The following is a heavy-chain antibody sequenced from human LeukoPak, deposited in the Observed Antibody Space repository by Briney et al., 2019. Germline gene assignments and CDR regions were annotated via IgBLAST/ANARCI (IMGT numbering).Heavy chain of an antibody. J-gene: IGHJ4*02. V-gene: IGHV3-30*18. D-gene: IGHD1-14*01. CDR3: AKLREPFDY. CDR2: ISYDGSNK. CDR1: GFTFSSYG. Sequence: GGSLRLSCAASGFTFSSYGMHWVRQAPGKGLEGVAVISYDGSNKYYEDSVKGRFTISRDNYKNTMYLQMNSLRAEDTAVYYCAKLREPFDYWGQGTLVTVSS.